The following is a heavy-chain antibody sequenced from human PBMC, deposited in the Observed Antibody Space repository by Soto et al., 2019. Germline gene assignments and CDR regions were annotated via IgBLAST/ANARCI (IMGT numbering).Heavy chain of an antibody. Sequence: ASVKVSCKASGYSFTGYAMHWVRQAPGQRLEWMGWINAGNGNTKYSQKFQGRVTITRDTSASTAYMELSSLRSEDTAVYYCARAVAVPADFDYWGQGTLVTVS. J-gene: IGHJ4*02. V-gene: IGHV1-3*01. CDR1: GYSFTGYA. D-gene: IGHD6-19*01. CDR3: ARAVAVPADFDY. CDR2: INAGNGNT.